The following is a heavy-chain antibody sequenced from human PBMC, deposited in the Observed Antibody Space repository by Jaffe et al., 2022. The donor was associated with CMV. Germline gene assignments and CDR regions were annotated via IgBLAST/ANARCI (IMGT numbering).Heavy chain of an antibody. CDR1: GGSISSSSYY. J-gene: IGHJ4*02. CDR3: ARHEYCSGGSCPRPVDY. CDR2: IYYSGST. Sequence: QLQLQESGPGLVKPSETLSLTCTVSGGSISSSSYYWGWIRQPPGKGLEWIGSIYYSGSTYYNPSLKSRVTISVDTSKNQFSLKLSSVTAADTAVYYCARHEYCSGGSCPRPVDYWGQGTLVTVSS. D-gene: IGHD2-15*01. V-gene: IGHV4-39*01.